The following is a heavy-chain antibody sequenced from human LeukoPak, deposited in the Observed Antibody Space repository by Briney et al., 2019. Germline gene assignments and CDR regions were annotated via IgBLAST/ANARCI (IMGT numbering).Heavy chain of an antibody. CDR2: IIPIFGTA. Sequence: GASVKVSCKASGGTFSSYAISWVRQAPGQGLEWMGGIIPIFGTANYAQKFQGRVTITADESTSTAYMELRSLRSDDTAIYYCARDLDDSSGYSAYWGQGTLVTVSS. J-gene: IGHJ4*02. CDR1: GGTFSSYA. D-gene: IGHD3-22*01. CDR3: ARDLDDSSGYSAY. V-gene: IGHV1-69*13.